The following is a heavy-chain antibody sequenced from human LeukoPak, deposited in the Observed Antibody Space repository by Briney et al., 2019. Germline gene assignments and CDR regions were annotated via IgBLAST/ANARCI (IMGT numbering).Heavy chain of an antibody. CDR1: GGTFSSYA. CDR3: ARWGKKDHYYHMDV. V-gene: IGHV1-69*05. J-gene: IGHJ6*03. CDR2: IIPIFGTA. Sequence: ASVKVSCKASGGTFSSYAISWVRQAPGQGLEWMGGIIPIFGTANYAQKFQGRVTITTDESTSTAYMELSSLRSEDTAVYYCARWGKKDHYYHMDVWGKGTTVTVSS. D-gene: IGHD7-27*01.